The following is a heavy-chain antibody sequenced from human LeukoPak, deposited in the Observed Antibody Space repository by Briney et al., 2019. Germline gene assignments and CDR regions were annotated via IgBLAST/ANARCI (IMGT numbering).Heavy chain of an antibody. CDR2: ISSSSSYI. V-gene: IGHV3-21*01. D-gene: IGHD6-13*01. J-gene: IGHJ3*02. CDR3: ARNRRSSSWYEAFDI. CDR1: GFTFSSYS. Sequence: GGSLRLSCAASGFTFSSYSMNWVRQAPGKGLEWVSSISSSSSYIYYADSVKGRFTISRDNSKNTLYLQMNSLRAEDTAVYYCARNRRSSSWYEAFDIWGQGTMVTVSS.